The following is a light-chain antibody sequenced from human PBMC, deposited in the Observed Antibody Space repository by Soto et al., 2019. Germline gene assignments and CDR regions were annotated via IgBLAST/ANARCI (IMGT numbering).Light chain of an antibody. V-gene: IGLV2-11*01. Sequence: QSALTQSRSVSGSPGQSVTISCTGTSSDVGGYNYVSWYQQHPGKAPKVMIYDVSKRPSGVPDRFSGSKSGNTASLTISGLQAEDEAVYYCCSYAGSYTLVFGGGTKVTVL. CDR2: DVS. CDR3: CSYAGSYTLV. J-gene: IGLJ2*01. CDR1: SSDVGGYNY.